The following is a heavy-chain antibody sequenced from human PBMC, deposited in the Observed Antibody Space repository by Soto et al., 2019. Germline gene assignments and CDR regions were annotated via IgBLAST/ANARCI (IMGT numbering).Heavy chain of an antibody. CDR1: VFTFSDYY. CDR2: ISSSGSTI. V-gene: IGHV3-11*01. J-gene: IGHJ4*02. CDR3: AREREGDLWTYFHD. D-gene: IGHD3-10*01. Sequence: PVGSLRLSCASSVFTFSDYYMSCIRHSPGKGLEWVSYISSSGSTIYYADSVKGRFTISRDNAKNSLYLQMNSLRAEDTAVYYCAREREGDLWTYFHDWGEGTPVT.